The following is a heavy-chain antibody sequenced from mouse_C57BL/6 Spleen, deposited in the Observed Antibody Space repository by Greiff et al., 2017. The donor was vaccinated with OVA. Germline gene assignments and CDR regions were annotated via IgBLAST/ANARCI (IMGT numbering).Heavy chain of an antibody. CDR3: ARGGVYYGSPWFAY. J-gene: IGHJ3*01. CDR1: GYSITSGYY. Sequence: EVKLMESGPGLVKPSQSLSLTCSVTGYSITSGYYWNWIRQFPGNKLEWMGYISYDGSNNYNPSLKNRISITRDTSKNQFFLKLNSVTTEDTATYYCARGGVYYGSPWFAYWGQGTLVTVSA. D-gene: IGHD2-1*01. V-gene: IGHV3-6*01. CDR2: ISYDGSN.